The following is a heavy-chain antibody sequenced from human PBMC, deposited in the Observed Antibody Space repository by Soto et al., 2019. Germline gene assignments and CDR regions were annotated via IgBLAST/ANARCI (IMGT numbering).Heavy chain of an antibody. CDR3: AKGGLGDCSTTSCLFHFDY. D-gene: IGHD2-2*01. V-gene: IGHV3-23*01. CDR1: GFTFSRYA. J-gene: IGHJ4*02. CDR2: ISDSGST. Sequence: GGSLRLSCTASGFTFSRYAMSWVRQAPGKGLEWVSTISDSGSTYYAESVKGRLTISRDNSKHTLYLQMNSLRAEDTAVYYCAKGGLGDCSTTSCLFHFDYWGPGALVTVS.